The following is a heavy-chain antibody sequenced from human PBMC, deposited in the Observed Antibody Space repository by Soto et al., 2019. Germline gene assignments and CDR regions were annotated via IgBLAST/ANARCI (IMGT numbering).Heavy chain of an antibody. Sequence: PGGSLRLSCAASGFTFSSYGMHWVRQAPGKRLEWVAVIWYDGSNKYYADSVKGRFTISRDNSKNTLYLQMNSLRAEDTAVYYCAREDYGMDVWGQGTTVTVSS. V-gene: IGHV3-33*01. CDR3: AREDYGMDV. J-gene: IGHJ6*02. CDR1: GFTFSSYG. CDR2: IWYDGSNK.